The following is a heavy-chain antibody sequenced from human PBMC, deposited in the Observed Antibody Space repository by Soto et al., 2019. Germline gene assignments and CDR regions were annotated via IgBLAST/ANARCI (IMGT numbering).Heavy chain of an antibody. D-gene: IGHD3-3*01. CDR2: ISSSGSTI. Sequence: GGSLRLSCAASGFTFSSYEMNWVRQAPGKGLEWVSYISSSGSTIYYADSVKGRFTISRDNAKNSLYLQMNSLRAEDTAVYYCARDGLSGVIIPYYYYGMDVWGQGTTVTVSS. V-gene: IGHV3-48*03. CDR1: GFTFSSYE. J-gene: IGHJ6*02. CDR3: ARDGLSGVIIPYYYYGMDV.